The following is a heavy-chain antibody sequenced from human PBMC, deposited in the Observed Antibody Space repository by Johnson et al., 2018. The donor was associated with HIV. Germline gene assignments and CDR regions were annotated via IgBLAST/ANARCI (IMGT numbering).Heavy chain of an antibody. CDR2: VSGSSSGI. CDR1: GFSLSDYY. CDR3: ARRGYSSSGGAFDI. D-gene: IGHD6-6*01. J-gene: IGHJ3*02. V-gene: IGHV3-11*04. Sequence: QMLLVESGGGLVKPGASLRLSCAASGFSLSDYYMSWIRQAPGKGLEWVSYVSGSSSGIYYADPVKGRFTISRDNAKNSLYLQMDSLRAEATAVYYCARRGYSSSGGAFDIWGQGTMVTVSS.